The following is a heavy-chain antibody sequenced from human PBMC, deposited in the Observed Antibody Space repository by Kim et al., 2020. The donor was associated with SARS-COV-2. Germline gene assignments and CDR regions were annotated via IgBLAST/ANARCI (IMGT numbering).Heavy chain of an antibody. CDR3: ARDSDVYNSFDY. Sequence: GGSLRLSCAASGFTFSDNYMTWIRQAPGQGLEWLSDISSSGHTSYIDSVKGRFTISRANARKSLYLQMNSLRVEDTAVYYCARDSDVYNSFDYWGQGTLVTVSS. CDR1: GFTFSDNY. D-gene: IGHD1-26*01. V-gene: IGHV3-11*06. J-gene: IGHJ4*02. CDR2: ISSSGHT.